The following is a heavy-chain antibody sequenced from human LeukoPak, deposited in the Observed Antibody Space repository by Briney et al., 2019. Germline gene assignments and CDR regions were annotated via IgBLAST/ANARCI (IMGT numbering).Heavy chain of an antibody. D-gene: IGHD4-17*01. J-gene: IGHJ3*02. CDR3: ARDGAATVSGYAFDI. V-gene: IGHV4-34*01. CDR1: AGSFSGFY. CDR2: YNHFGST. Sequence: SETLSFTCAVSAGSFSGFYWSWNRQSPGKGREWIGEYNHFGSTNYNPSLNNRVTISVDTSKNQFSLTLSSVTAADTAVYYCARDGAATVSGYAFDIWGQGTMVTVSS.